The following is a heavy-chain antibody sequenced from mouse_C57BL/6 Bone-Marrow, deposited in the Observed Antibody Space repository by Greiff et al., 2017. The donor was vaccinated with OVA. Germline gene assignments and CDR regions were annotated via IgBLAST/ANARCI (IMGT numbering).Heavy chain of an antibody. J-gene: IGHJ2*01. V-gene: IGHV1-82*01. D-gene: IGHD2-4*01. Sequence: VQLHQSGPELVKPGASVKISCKASGYAFSSSWMNWVKQRPGKGLEWIGRIYPGDGDTNYNGKFKGKATLTADKSSSTAYMQLSSLTSEDSAVYFCARSYYDYDDYWGQGTTLTVSS. CDR3: ARSYYDYDDY. CDR1: GYAFSSSW. CDR2: IYPGDGDT.